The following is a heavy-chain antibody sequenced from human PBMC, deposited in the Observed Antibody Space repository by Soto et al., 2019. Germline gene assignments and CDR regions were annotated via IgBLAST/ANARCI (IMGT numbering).Heavy chain of an antibody. CDR3: ARGGGLVSSGWYDAFDI. V-gene: IGHV3-13*01. CDR2: IGTAGDT. D-gene: IGHD6-19*01. CDR1: GFTFSSYD. Sequence: GGSLRLSRAASGFTFSSYDMHWVRQATGKGLEWVSAIGTAGDTYYPGSVKGRFTISRENAKNSLYLQMNSLRAGDTAVYYCARGGGLVSSGWYDAFDIWGQGTMVTVSS. J-gene: IGHJ3*02.